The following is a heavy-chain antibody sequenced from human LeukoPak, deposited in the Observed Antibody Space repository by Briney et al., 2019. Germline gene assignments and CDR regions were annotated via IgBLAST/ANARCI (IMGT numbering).Heavy chain of an antibody. D-gene: IGHD3-3*01. Sequence: GGSLRLSCAASGFTFSSYAMHWVRQAPGNGLEWVAVISYDGSNKYYADSVKGRFTISRDNSKNTLYLQMNSLRAEDTAVYYCARDPRLYYDFWSGYSNHNWFDPWGQGTLVTVSS. CDR1: GFTFSSYA. CDR3: ARDPRLYYDFWSGYSNHNWFDP. V-gene: IGHV3-30-3*01. J-gene: IGHJ5*02. CDR2: ISYDGSNK.